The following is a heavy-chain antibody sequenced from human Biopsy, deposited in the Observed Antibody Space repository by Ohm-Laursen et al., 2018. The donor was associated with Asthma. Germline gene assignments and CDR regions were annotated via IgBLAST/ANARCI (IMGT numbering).Heavy chain of an antibody. CDR1: GRSISNFY. CDR2: IYYSGTT. D-gene: IGHD3-16*01. J-gene: IGHJ4*02. V-gene: IGHV4-59*01. Sequence: SETLSLTCPVSGRSISNFYWSWIRQSPGKGLEWIGDIYYSGTTNYNPSLKSRVTISVDTSKNQFSLQLKSVTAADTAVYFCARKLRSLGAFDYWGQGTLVTVSS. CDR3: ARKLRSLGAFDY.